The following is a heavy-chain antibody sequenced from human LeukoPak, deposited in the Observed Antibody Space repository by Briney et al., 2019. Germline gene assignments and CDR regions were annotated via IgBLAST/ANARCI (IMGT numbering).Heavy chain of an antibody. CDR3: AKDMGVRGVFDY. J-gene: IGHJ4*02. CDR1: AFTFSSYA. D-gene: IGHD3-10*01. V-gene: IGHV3-23*01. Sequence: PGGSLRLSCAASAFTFSSYAMSWVRQAPGKGLEWVSALSGSGGSTYYADSVKGRFTISRDNSKNTLYLQMNSLRAEDTAVYYCAKDMGVRGVFDYWGQGTLVTVSS. CDR2: LSGSGGST.